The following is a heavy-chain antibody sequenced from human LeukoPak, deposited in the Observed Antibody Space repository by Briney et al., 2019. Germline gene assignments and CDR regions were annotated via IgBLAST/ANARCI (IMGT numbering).Heavy chain of an antibody. CDR3: GVGASIANYYSYMDV. CDR2: SRNKANSYST. V-gene: IGHV3-72*01. J-gene: IGHJ6*03. D-gene: IGHD1-26*01. CDR1: GFTSSDHY. Sequence: GGSLRLSCAASGFTSSDHYMDWVRQAPGKGLEWVGRSRNKANSYSTEYAASVKGRFTISRDESENSLYLQMNGLKTEDTAVYYCGVGASIANYYSYMDVWGKGTTVTVSS.